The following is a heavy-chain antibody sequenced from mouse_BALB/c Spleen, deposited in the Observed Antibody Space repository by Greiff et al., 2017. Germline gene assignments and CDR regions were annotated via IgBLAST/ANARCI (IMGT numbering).Heavy chain of an antibody. D-gene: IGHD4-1*01. Sequence: VHLVESGAELVRPGASVTLSCKASGYTFTDYEMHWVKQTPVHGLEWIGAIDPETGGTAYNQKFKGKATLTADKSSSTAYMELRSLTSEDSAVYYCTRPELGNYAMDYWGQGTSVTVSS. V-gene: IGHV1-15*01. J-gene: IGHJ4*01. CDR1: GYTFTDYE. CDR3: TRPELGNYAMDY. CDR2: IDPETGGT.